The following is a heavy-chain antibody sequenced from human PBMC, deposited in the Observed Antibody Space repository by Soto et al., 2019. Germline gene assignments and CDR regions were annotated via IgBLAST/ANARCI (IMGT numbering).Heavy chain of an antibody. V-gene: IGHV3-23*01. J-gene: IGHJ4*02. D-gene: IGHD3-22*01. CDR3: ARYSSGYPY. Sequence: PGGSLRFSGSASGFTFSSYAMSWVRQAPGKGLEWVSAISGSGGSTYYADSVKGRFTISRDNSKNTLYLQMNSLRAEDTAVYYCARYSSGYPYWGQGTLVTVSS. CDR1: GFTFSSYA. CDR2: ISGSGGST.